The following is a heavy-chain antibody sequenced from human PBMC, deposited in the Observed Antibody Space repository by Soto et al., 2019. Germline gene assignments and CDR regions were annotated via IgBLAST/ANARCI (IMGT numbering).Heavy chain of an antibody. CDR2: IYPGDSDT. Sequence: PGASLKISCNGSGFGFDITWLAWLRQVPGKGLEWVGIIYPGDSDTRYSPSLEGRVTLSVDKSITTAYLHLTSLKESDTGTYYCAKFQRYFDRTGYLDAWGQGTPVTVSS. V-gene: IGHV5-51*01. CDR3: AKFQRYFDRTGYLDA. D-gene: IGHD3-9*01. CDR1: GFGFDITW. J-gene: IGHJ5*02.